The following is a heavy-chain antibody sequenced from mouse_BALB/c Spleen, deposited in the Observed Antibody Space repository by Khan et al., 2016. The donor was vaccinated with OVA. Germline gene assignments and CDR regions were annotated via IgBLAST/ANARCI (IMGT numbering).Heavy chain of an antibody. Sequence: EVKLEESGPGLVKPSQSLSLTCTVTGYSITRDYAWNWIRQFPGNKLEWMGYISNSGSTTYNPSLKSRISITRDTSKNRFFLQLNSVTTEDTATYYCSSELGRYYAMDDWGQGTSVTVSS. CDR1: GYSITRDYA. D-gene: IGHD4-1*01. CDR2: ISNSGST. V-gene: IGHV3-2*02. J-gene: IGHJ4*01. CDR3: SSELGRYYAMDD.